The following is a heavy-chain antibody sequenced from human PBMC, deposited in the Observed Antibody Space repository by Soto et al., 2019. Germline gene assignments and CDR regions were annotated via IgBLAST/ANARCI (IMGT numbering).Heavy chain of an antibody. CDR2: ISYDGSNK. J-gene: IGHJ4*02. V-gene: IGHV3-30-3*01. D-gene: IGHD6-6*01. Sequence: ESGGGVVQPGRSLRLSCAASGFTFSSYAMHWVRQAPGKGLEWVAVISYDGSNKYYADSVKGRFTISRDNSKNTLYLQMNSLRAEDTAVYYCARHRIAARPPAYWGQGTMVTVSS. CDR3: ARHRIAARPPAY. CDR1: GFTFSSYA.